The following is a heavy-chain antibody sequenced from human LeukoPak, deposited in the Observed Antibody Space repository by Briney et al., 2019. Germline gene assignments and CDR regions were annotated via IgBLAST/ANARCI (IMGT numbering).Heavy chain of an antibody. CDR3: AKDKRTLSYGYYFDY. V-gene: IGHV3-23*01. Sequence: GGSLRLSCAASGFTFRSYAMSWVRQAPGKGLEWVSAISGSGANTYYADSLKGRFTISRDNSKNTLYLQMNSLRAEDTAVYYCAKDKRTLSYGYYFDYWGQGTLVTVSS. CDR2: ISGSGANT. CDR1: GFTFRSYA. J-gene: IGHJ4*02. D-gene: IGHD4-17*01.